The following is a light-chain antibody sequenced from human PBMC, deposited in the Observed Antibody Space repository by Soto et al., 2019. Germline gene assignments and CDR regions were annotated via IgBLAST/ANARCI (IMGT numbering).Light chain of an antibody. J-gene: IGKJ1*01. CDR3: QHYGISPPWT. Sequence: EIVLTQSPGTLSLSPGERATLSCRASQSISVTYLAWYQQKPGRAPRILIYGASNRATGIPDRFSGSGSGTDFTLTISRLEPEDFAVYYCQHYGISPPWTFGQGTKVHIK. CDR2: GAS. V-gene: IGKV3-20*01. CDR1: QSISVTY.